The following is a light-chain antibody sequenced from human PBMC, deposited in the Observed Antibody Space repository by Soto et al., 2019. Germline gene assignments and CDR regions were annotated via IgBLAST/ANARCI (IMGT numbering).Light chain of an antibody. V-gene: IGLV1-44*01. CDR2: XXX. CDR3: AVWDDSLDGWV. J-gene: IGLJ3*02. Sequence: QSVLTQPPSASGTPGQRVTISCSGSSSNIGSHVVYWYQQLAGTAPKLLMYXXXXXXXXXXXXXXGSKSGTSASLAISGLXXXXXXXXXCAVWDDSLDGWVFGGGTKLTVL. CDR1: SSNIGSHV.